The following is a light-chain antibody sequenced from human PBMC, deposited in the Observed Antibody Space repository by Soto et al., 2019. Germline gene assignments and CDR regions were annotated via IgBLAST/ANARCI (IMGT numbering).Light chain of an antibody. J-gene: IGLJ1*01. V-gene: IGLV2-14*01. CDR1: SSDVGSNNY. Sequence: QSALTQPASVSGSPGQSITISCTGTSSDVGSNNYVSWYRQNPGKAPKLMIYEVSDRPSGVSNRFSGSKSGNTASLTISGLQAEDEADYFCSSYTTSRAYVFGIGTKVTVL. CDR2: EVS. CDR3: SSYTTSRAYV.